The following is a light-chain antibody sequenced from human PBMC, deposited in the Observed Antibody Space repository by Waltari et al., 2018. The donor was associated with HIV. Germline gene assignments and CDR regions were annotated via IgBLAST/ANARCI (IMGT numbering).Light chain of an antibody. J-gene: IGLJ1*01. V-gene: IGLV2-23*02. CDR2: EVN. Sequence: QSALTHPASVSGSPGQSIPISCTGTSSDVGSYNLVSWYQKHPGKAPKLMIYEVNKRPSGVSNRFSGSKSGNTASLTISGLQAEDEADYYCCSYAGSSSYVFGSGTKVTVL. CDR3: CSYAGSSSYV. CDR1: SSDVGSYNL.